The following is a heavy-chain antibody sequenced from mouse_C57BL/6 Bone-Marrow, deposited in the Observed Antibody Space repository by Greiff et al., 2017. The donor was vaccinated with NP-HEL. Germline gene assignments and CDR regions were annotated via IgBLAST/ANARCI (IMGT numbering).Heavy chain of an antibody. CDR3: AREDYYGRPYYFDY. J-gene: IGHJ2*01. V-gene: IGHV1-82*01. CDR1: GYAFSSSW. D-gene: IGHD1-1*01. Sequence: QVQLKESGPELVKPGASVKISCKASGYAFSSSWMNWVKQRPGKGLEWIGRIYPGDGDTNYNGKFKGKATLTADKSSSTAYMQLSSLTSEDSAVYFCAREDYYGRPYYFDYWGQGTTLTVSS. CDR2: IYPGDGDT.